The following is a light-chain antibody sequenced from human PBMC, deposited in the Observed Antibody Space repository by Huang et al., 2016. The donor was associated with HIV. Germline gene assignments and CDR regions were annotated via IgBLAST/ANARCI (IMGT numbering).Light chain of an antibody. Sequence: IVLTHTPLALSVTPGQPASISCNSTQSLLHSDGQTHLYWYLQRPGQPRQLLIYEVSNRFSGVSDRFTGSGYGTDFTLKISRVEAEDVGVYYCMQTTQFPQTFGQGTKLEIK. J-gene: IGKJ2*01. CDR1: QSLLHSDGQTH. V-gene: IGKV2D-29*01. CDR3: MQTTQFPQT. CDR2: EVS.